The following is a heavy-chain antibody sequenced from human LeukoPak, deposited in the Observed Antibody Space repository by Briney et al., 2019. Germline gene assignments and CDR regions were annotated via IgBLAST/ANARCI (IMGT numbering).Heavy chain of an antibody. V-gene: IGHV3-48*03. CDR3: ARDRGSGGSCLFDY. Sequence: GRSLRLSCAASGFTFSSYEMNCGRHAPGKGLEWVSYISSIGSTIYSADSVKGRLTISRDKAKNSLYLQTNSLRAEDTAVYYCARDRGSGGSCLFDYWGQGTLVTVSS. CDR1: GFTFSSYE. J-gene: IGHJ4*02. D-gene: IGHD2-15*01. CDR2: ISSIGSTI.